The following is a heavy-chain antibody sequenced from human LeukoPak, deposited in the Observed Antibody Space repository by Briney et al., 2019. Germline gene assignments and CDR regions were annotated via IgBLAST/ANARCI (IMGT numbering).Heavy chain of an antibody. CDR2: INPSGGST. J-gene: IGHJ4*02. V-gene: IGHV1-46*01. CDR1: GYTFTCYY. Sequence: ASVKVSCKASGYTFTCYYLHWVRQAPGQGLEWMGIINPSGGSTSYAQKFQGRVTMTRDTSTSTVYMELSSLRSEDTAVYYCARGFNYYGSGSYYKKLNFDYWGQGTLVTVSS. CDR3: ARGFNYYGSGSYYKKLNFDY. D-gene: IGHD3-10*01.